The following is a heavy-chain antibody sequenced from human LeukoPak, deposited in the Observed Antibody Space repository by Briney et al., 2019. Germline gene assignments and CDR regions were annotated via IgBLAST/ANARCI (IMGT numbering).Heavy chain of an antibody. CDR3: ARDGPWWELLRYAFDI. D-gene: IGHD1-26*01. CDR2: TYYRSKWYN. V-gene: IGHV6-1*01. Sequence: SQTLSLTCAISGDSVSSNSAAWNWIRQSPSRGLEWLGRTYYRSKWYNDYAVSVKSRITINPDTSKNQFSLQLNSVTPEDTAVYYCARDGPWWELLRYAFDIWGQGTMVTVSS. CDR1: GDSVSSNSAA. J-gene: IGHJ3*02.